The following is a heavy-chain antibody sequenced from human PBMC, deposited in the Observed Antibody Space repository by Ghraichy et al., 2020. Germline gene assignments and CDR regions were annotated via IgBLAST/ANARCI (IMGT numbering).Heavy chain of an antibody. CDR1: GDRVSSNSAA. J-gene: IGHJ6*01. D-gene: IGHD1-7*01. V-gene: IGHV6-1*01. CDR3: ARGTVTGTGLHSYHYGLDV. Sequence: SETLSLTCDISGDRVSSNSAAWNWIRQSPSRGLEWLGRTYYRSKWSYDYAVSVRSRITINPDTSKNQFSLQLTSVTSEDTSVYYCARGTVTGTGLHSYHYGLDVWGQGTTVTVSA. CDR2: TYYRSKWSY.